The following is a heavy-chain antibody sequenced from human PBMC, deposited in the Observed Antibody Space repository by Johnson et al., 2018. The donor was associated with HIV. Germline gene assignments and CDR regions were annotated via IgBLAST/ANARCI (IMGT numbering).Heavy chain of an antibody. CDR3: ARHWGNDAFDI. Sequence: VQLVESGGGVVQPGRSLRLSCAVSGFTFSNYDMHWVRQGSGKCLEWVSGIGTAGDTYYPASAKGRFTISRENAKNSLYLQMNSLRAEDTAVYYCARHWGNDAFDIWGQGTMVTVSS. D-gene: IGHD7-27*01. CDR1: GFTFSNYD. J-gene: IGHJ3*02. V-gene: IGHV3-13*01. CDR2: IGTAGDT.